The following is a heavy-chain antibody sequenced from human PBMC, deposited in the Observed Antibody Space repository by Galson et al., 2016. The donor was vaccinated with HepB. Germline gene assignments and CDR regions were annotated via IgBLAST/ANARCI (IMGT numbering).Heavy chain of an antibody. CDR1: GFPFSIYA. CDR2: IATAINAENT. V-gene: IGHV3-23*01. Sequence: SLRLSCAASGFPFSIYAMNWFRQAPGKGLEWVSTIATAINAENTHYADSVNGRFTISRDDSNSILYVQMSSLRAEDTAVYYCAKDYDSSGHHEGDWGQGTLVTVSP. J-gene: IGHJ4*02. CDR3: AKDYDSSGHHEGD. D-gene: IGHD3-22*01.